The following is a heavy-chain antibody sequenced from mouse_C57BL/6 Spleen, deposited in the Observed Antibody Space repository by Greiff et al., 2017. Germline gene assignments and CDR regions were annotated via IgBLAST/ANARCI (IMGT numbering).Heavy chain of an antibody. V-gene: IGHV5-17*01. Sequence: EVQLVASGGGLVKPGGSLKLSCAASGFTFSDYGMHWVRQAPEKGLAWVAYISSGSSTIYYADTVKGRFTISRGNAKNTLFLQMTSLRSEDTAMYYCAREFYYYGSRKLFDYWGQGTTLTVSS. CDR2: ISSGSSTI. CDR3: AREFYYYGSRKLFDY. CDR1: GFTFSDYG. D-gene: IGHD1-1*01. J-gene: IGHJ2*01.